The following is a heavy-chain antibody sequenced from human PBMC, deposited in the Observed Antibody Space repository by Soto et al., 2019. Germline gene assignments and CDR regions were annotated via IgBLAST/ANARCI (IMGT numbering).Heavy chain of an antibody. CDR1: GFTFSSYS. CDR3: AREGYCSSTGCYWAVYYFDY. V-gene: IGHV3-21*01. D-gene: IGHD2-2*01. Sequence: GGSLRLSXAASGFTFSSYSMNWVRQAPGKGLEWVSSISSSSSYIYYADSVKGRFTISRDNAKNSLYLQMNSLRAEDTAVYYCAREGYCSSTGCYWAVYYFDYWGQGTLVTVSS. CDR2: ISSSSSYI. J-gene: IGHJ4*02.